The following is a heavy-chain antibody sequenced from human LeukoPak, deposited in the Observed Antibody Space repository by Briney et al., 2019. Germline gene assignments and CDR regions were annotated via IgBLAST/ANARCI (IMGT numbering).Heavy chain of an antibody. D-gene: IGHD3-10*01. Sequence: GGSLRLSCAASGFTFSSYWMSWVRQAPGKGLEWVANIKQDGSEKYYVDSVKGRFTISRDNAKDSLYLQMNSLRAEDTAVYYCARWYYGSGSWPLDYWGQGTLVTVSS. CDR3: ARWYYGSGSWPLDY. V-gene: IGHV3-7*05. CDR1: GFTFSSYW. CDR2: IKQDGSEK. J-gene: IGHJ4*02.